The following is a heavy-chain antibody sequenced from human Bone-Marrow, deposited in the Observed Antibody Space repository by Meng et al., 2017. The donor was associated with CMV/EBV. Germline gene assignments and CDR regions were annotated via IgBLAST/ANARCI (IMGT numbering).Heavy chain of an antibody. J-gene: IGHJ4*01. CDR1: GYTFIAYY. CDR3: ARGYCSSTSCYDFDH. D-gene: IGHD2-2*01. Sequence: ASVKVSCKASGYTFIAYYMHWVRQAPGQGLEWMGWINPNSGDTNYAQKFQGRVSMTRDTSISTAYMELSRLRSDDTAVYYCARGYCSSTSCYDFDHWGHGALVTVSS. CDR2: INPNSGDT. V-gene: IGHV1-2*02.